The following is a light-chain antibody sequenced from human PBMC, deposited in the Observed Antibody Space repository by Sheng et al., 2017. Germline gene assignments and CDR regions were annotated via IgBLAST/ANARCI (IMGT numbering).Light chain of an antibody. CDR2: KAS. J-gene: IGKJ4*01. Sequence: DIQMTQSPSTLSASVGDRVTITCRASQSISNWLAWYQQKPGKAPKLLIYKASSLESGVPSRFSGSASGTEFTLTISSLQPDDFATYFCQQSHRAPLTFGGGTKVEIK. V-gene: IGKV1-5*03. CDR1: QSISNW. CDR3: QQSHRAPLT.